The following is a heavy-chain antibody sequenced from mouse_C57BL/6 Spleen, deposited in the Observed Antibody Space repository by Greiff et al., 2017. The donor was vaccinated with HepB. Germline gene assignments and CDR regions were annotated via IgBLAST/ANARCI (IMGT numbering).Heavy chain of an antibody. CDR3: ARGGPDVLYFDY. Sequence: EVQLQESGPGMVKPSQSLSLTCTVTGYSITSGYDWHWIRHFPGNKLEWMGYISYSGSTNYNPSLKSRISITHDTSKNHFFLKLNSVTTEDTATYYCARGGPDVLYFDYWGQGTTLTVSS. CDR2: ISYSGST. V-gene: IGHV3-1*01. J-gene: IGHJ2*01. CDR1: GYSITSGYD.